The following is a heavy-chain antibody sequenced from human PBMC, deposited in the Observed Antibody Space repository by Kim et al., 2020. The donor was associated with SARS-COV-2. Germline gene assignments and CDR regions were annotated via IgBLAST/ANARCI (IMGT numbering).Heavy chain of an antibody. V-gene: IGHV4-31*02. D-gene: IGHD6-13*01. J-gene: IGHJ6*02. Sequence: LKSRVTISVDTSKNQFSLKVSSVTAADTAVYYCARDTRGAAAATSDGMDVWGQGTTVTVSS. CDR3: ARDTRGAAAATSDGMDV.